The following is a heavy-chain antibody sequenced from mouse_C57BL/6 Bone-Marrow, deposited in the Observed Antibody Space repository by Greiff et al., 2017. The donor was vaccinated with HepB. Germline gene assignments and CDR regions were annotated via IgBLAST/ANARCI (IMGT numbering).Heavy chain of an antibody. J-gene: IGHJ4*01. CDR1: GFSFNTYA. V-gene: IGHV10-1*01. CDR2: IRSKSNNYAT. Sequence: DVMLVESGGGLVQPKGSLKLSCAASGFSFNTYAMNWVRQAPGKGLEWVARIRSKSNNYATYYADSVKDRFTISRDDSESMLYLQMNNLKTEDTAMYYCVRGSSPNAMDYWGQGTSVTVSS. D-gene: IGHD1-1*01. CDR3: VRGSSPNAMDY.